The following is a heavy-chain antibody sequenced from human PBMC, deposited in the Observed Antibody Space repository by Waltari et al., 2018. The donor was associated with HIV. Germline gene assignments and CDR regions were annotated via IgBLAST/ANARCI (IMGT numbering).Heavy chain of an antibody. CDR2: IYTSGRT. Sequence: QVQLQASGPGLGKASETLPLTCTVSGGSISSYYWSWIRQPAGQGREWIGRIYTSGRTNYNSSLKSRVTMSIDTSKNQFCLKLSSVTAADTAVYYCAREYCSSTSCSPNGRLGAFDIWGQGTMVTVSS. D-gene: IGHD2-2*01. V-gene: IGHV4-4*07. CDR1: GGSISSYY. CDR3: AREYCSSTSCSPNGRLGAFDI. J-gene: IGHJ3*02.